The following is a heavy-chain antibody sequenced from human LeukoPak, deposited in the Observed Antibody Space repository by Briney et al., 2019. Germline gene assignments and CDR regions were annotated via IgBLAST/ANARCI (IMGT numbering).Heavy chain of an antibody. CDR2: IYYSGST. Sequence: SETLSLTCAVYGGSFSGYYWSWIRQPPGKGLEWIGYIYYSGSTNYNPSLKSRVTISVDTSKNQFSLKLSSATAADTAVYYCARHFLDYYDSSGYDAFDIWGQGTMVTVSS. J-gene: IGHJ3*02. CDR3: ARHFLDYYDSSGYDAFDI. CDR1: GGSFSGYY. D-gene: IGHD3-22*01. V-gene: IGHV4-59*08.